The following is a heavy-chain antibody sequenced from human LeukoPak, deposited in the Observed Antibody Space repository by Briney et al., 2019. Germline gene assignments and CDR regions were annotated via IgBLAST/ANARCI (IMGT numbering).Heavy chain of an antibody. Sequence: PGGSLRLSCAASGFTFNSYAMTWVRQAPGKGLEWVSHVSGSGGITYYADSVKGRFTIFRDNSKNTLYLQMNSLRADDTAVYYCAKTTAGNSSGRNPGWPVGYWGQGALVTVSS. CDR3: AKTTAGNSSGRNPGWPVGY. J-gene: IGHJ4*02. CDR1: GFTFNSYA. CDR2: VSGSGGIT. V-gene: IGHV3-23*01. D-gene: IGHD6-19*01.